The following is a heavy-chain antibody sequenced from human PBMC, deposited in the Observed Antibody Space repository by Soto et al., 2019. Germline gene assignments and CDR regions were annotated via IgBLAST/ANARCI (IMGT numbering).Heavy chain of an antibody. Sequence: PSETLSLTCTVSGGSISTSSYYWGWIRQPPGKGLEWIGYIYYSGSTNYNPSLKSRVTISVDTSKNQFSLKLSSVTAADTAVYYCARDEKGGSGSYEEYGMDVWGQGTTVTVSS. CDR2: IYYSGST. D-gene: IGHD3-10*01. V-gene: IGHV4-61*01. CDR3: ARDEKGGSGSYEEYGMDV. CDR1: GGSISTSSYY. J-gene: IGHJ6*02.